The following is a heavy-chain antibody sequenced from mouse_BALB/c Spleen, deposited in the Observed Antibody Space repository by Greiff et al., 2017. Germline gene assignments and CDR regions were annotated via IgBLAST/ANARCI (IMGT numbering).Heavy chain of an antibody. CDR3: SRGRPYDYDKDYAMDY. V-gene: IGHV2-6-4*01. CDR2: RWGGGST. CDR1: GFSLSSYS. D-gene: IGHD2-4*01. Sequence: VQLQESGPGLVAPSQSLSITCTVSGFSLSSYSVYWVRQPPGKGLEWLGMRWGGGSTDYNSALKSRLSIRKDNSKSQVFLKMNSLQTDDTAMYYWSRGRPYDYDKDYAMDYWGQGTAVTVSS. J-gene: IGHJ4*01.